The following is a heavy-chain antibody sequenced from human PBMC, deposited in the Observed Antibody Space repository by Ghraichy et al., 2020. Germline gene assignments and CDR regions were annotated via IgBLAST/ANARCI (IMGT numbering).Heavy chain of an antibody. D-gene: IGHD6-13*01. CDR1: GFTFSDYY. Sequence: GGSLRLSCAASGFTFSDYYLTWIRQAPGKGLEWVSYISSSGSTIYYADSVRGRFTISRDNAKKSLYLQMNSLRDEDTAVYYCARGRGQQLVNPRFDYWGQETLVTVSS. CDR3: ARGRGQQLVNPRFDY. J-gene: IGHJ4*02. V-gene: IGHV3-11*01. CDR2: ISSSGSTI.